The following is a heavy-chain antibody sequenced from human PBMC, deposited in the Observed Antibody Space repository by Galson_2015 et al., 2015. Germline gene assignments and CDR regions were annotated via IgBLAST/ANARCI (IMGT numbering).Heavy chain of an antibody. CDR2: ISSGGDLT. CDR3: ARGPTEGV. V-gene: IGHV3-23*01. CDR1: GFMLSNYA. Sequence: SLRLSCAASGFMLSNYAMGWVRQAPGKGLEWVSVISSGGDLTYYADSAKGRFTISRDTSKNTLFLQMNSLRGDDTALYYCARGPTEGVWGQGTTVTVSS. J-gene: IGHJ6*02.